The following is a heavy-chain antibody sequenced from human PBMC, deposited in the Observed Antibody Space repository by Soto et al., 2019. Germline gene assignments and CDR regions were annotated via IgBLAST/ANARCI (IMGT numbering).Heavy chain of an antibody. CDR1: GFSFSEAW. V-gene: IGHV3-15*07. CDR3: TTEGACGGMVVAFHL. D-gene: IGHD3-10*01. CDR2: IKSKAAGGAI. Sequence: EVQMVESGGGLVKPGGSLRLSCAVSGFSFSEAWMNWVRQAPGKGLEWVGRIKSKAAGGAIDYAAPVKGRFTISRDDSKYTLYLQINGLKTEDTAVYYCTTEGACGGMVVAFHLWGLGTLLTVSS. J-gene: IGHJ3*01.